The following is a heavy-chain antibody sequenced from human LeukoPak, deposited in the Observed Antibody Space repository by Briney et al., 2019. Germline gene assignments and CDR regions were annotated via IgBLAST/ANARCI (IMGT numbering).Heavy chain of an antibody. Sequence: SETLSLTCTVSGDSISSHYWSWIRQPPGEGLEWIVYIYYSGSTNSNPSLKSPVTISIDTSKNQFSLQLNSVTAADTAMYYCARDNYIRFGGGFDYRGQGTLVTVSS. J-gene: IGHJ4*02. D-gene: IGHD3-10*01. CDR3: ARDNYIRFGGGFDY. CDR2: IYYSGST. CDR1: GDSISSHY. V-gene: IGHV4-59*11.